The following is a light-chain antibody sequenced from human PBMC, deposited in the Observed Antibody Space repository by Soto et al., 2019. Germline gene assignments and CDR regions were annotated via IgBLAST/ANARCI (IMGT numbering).Light chain of an antibody. CDR2: KAS. V-gene: IGKV1-5*03. Sequence: DIQMTQSPSTLSGSVGDRVTITCRASQTISSWLAWYQQKPGKAPKLLIYKASTLKSGVPSRFSGSGSGTEFTLTISSLQPDDFATYYCQHSNSYSEAFGQGTKVALK. CDR3: QHSNSYSEA. J-gene: IGKJ1*01. CDR1: QTISSW.